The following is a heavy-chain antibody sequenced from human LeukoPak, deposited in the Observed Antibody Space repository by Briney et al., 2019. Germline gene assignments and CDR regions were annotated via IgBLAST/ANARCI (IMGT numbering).Heavy chain of an antibody. J-gene: IGHJ4*02. Sequence: GGSLRLSCTASGLTLSSYAMSWVRQAPGEGLEWVSTISGSADNTDYAEAVKGRFTISRDNSKNTVYLQMNSLRAEDTAIYYCAKQGFGCWGQGTLVTVSS. CDR3: AKQGFGC. CDR1: GLTLSSYA. CDR2: ISGSADNT. V-gene: IGHV3-23*01.